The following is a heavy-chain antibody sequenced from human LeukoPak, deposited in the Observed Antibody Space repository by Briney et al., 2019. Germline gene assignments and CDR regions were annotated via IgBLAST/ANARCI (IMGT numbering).Heavy chain of an antibody. V-gene: IGHV4-34*01. Sequence: SETLSLTCAVYGGSFSGYYWSWIRQPPGKGLEWIGEINDSGSTNYNPSLKSRVTISVDKSKNQFSLKLSSVTAADTAVYYCATVSAFFYDSGSYYTFDYWGQGTLVTVSS. J-gene: IGHJ4*02. CDR2: INDSGST. D-gene: IGHD3-10*01. CDR3: ATVSAFFYDSGSYYTFDY. CDR1: GGSFSGYY.